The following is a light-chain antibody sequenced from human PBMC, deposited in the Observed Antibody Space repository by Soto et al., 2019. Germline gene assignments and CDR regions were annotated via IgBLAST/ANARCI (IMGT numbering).Light chain of an antibody. V-gene: IGKV3-15*01. CDR2: GAS. Sequence: EIVMTQSPATLSVSPGERATLSGRASESISPYLTWYQTKPGQAPSILVFGASTRATGIPARFSGSGAGTEFNLTISRLQSEDFVVYECQQYNSWTPTFGQGTRLEIK. CDR3: QQYNSWTPT. CDR1: ESISPY. J-gene: IGKJ5*01.